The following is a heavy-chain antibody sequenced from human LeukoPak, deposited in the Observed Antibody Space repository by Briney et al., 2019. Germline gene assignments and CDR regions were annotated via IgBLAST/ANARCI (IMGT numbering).Heavy chain of an antibody. CDR2: IYYSGST. Sequence: SETLSLTCTVSGGSISSYYWSWIRQPPGKGLEWIGYIYYSGSTNYNPSLKSRVTISVDTSKNQFSLKLSSVTAADTAVYYCARVSAGGLFDYWGQGTLATVSS. V-gene: IGHV4-59*01. CDR1: GGSISSYY. J-gene: IGHJ4*02. D-gene: IGHD1-1*01. CDR3: ARVSAGGLFDY.